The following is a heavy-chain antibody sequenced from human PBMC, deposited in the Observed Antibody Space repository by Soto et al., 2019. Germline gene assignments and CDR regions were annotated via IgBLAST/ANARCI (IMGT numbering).Heavy chain of an antibody. CDR2: ISGGASYT. Sequence: EVQLLESGGGLVQPGGSLRLSCAASGFTFSSFAMSWVRQAPGKGLEWVSTISGGASYTYYADSVKGRFTISRDNSKNTVYLQMNSLRAGDTAVYYCAKDRAMIVVDVVDYWGQGTLVTVSS. J-gene: IGHJ4*02. CDR3: AKDRAMIVVDVVDY. V-gene: IGHV3-23*01. D-gene: IGHD3-22*01. CDR1: GFTFSSFA.